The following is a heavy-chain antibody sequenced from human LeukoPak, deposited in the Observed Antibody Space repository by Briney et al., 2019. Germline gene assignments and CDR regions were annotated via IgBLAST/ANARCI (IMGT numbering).Heavy chain of an antibody. CDR3: ARDLNAWYQLLFY. V-gene: IGHV3-30*03. CDR2: ISYDGSNK. D-gene: IGHD2-2*01. J-gene: IGHJ4*02. Sequence: GGSLRLSCAASGFTFSSYGMHWVRQAPGKGLEWVAVISYDGSNKYYVDSVKGRFTISRDNSKNTLYLQMNSLRAEDTAVYYCARDLNAWYQLLFYWGQGTLVTVSS. CDR1: GFTFSSYG.